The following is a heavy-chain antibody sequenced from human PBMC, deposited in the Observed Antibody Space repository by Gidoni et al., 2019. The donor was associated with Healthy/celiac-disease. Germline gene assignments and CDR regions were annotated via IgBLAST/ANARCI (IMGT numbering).Heavy chain of an antibody. V-gene: IGHV1-3*01. CDR2: IHAGNGNT. Sequence: QVQLVQSGAEVLQPGASGKDSCKASGYTFTSYALHWGRQAPGQMLAGMGWIHAGNGNTKYSQKVQGRVTITRDTSASTAYMELSSLRSEDTAVYDCTRAAIGGAGSYYMYYYYGMDVWGQGTTVTVSS. CDR3: TRAAIGGAGSYYMYYYYGMDV. CDR1: GYTFTSYA. J-gene: IGHJ6*02. D-gene: IGHD3-10*01.